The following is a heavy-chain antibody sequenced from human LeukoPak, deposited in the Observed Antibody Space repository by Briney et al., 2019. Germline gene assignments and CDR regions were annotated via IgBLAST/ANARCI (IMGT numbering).Heavy chain of an antibody. CDR2: ISGSGGST. Sequence: GGSLRLSCAASGFTFSSYAISWVRQAPGKGLEWVSAISGSGGSTYYADSVKGRFTISRDNSKNTLYLQMNSLRAEDTAVYYCAKDFSGWYYYGMDVWGQGTTVTVSS. V-gene: IGHV3-23*01. J-gene: IGHJ6*02. D-gene: IGHD6-19*01. CDR1: GFTFSSYA. CDR3: AKDFSGWYYYGMDV.